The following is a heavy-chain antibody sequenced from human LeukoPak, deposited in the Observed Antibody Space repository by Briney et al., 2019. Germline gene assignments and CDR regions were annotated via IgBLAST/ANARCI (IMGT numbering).Heavy chain of an antibody. CDR1: GFTFSSSW. CDR2: IKHDGSEK. V-gene: IGHV3-7*01. Sequence: TGTSLRLSCAASGFTFSSSWMSWVRQAPGKGLEWVANIKHDGSEKYYVDSVKGRFTISRDNAKNSLYLQMNSLRAEDTAVYYCAELGITMIGGVWGKGTTVTISS. CDR3: AELGITMIGGV. J-gene: IGHJ6*04. D-gene: IGHD3-10*02.